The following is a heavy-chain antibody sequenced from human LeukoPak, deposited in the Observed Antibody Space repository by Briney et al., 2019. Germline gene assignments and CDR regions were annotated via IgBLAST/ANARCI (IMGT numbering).Heavy chain of an antibody. CDR3: ARAGGITIFGNWFDP. J-gene: IGHJ5*02. Sequence: ASVKVSCKASGYTFTGYYMHWVRQAPGQGLEWMGRTNPNSGGTNYAQKFQGRVTMTRDTSISTAYMELSRLRSDDTAVYYCARAGGITIFGNWFDPWGQGTLVTVSS. V-gene: IGHV1-2*06. CDR1: GYTFTGYY. CDR2: TNPNSGGT. D-gene: IGHD3-3*01.